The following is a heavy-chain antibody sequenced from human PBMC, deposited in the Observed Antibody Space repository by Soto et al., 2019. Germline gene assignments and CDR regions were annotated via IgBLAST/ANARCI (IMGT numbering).Heavy chain of an antibody. V-gene: IGHV4-39*01. CDR1: GGSISSKTSY. CDR2: IYYRGDT. D-gene: IGHD3-10*01. CDR3: ARHSFGDLYNWVDP. Sequence: SETLSLTCTVSGGSISSKTSYWGWIRQPPGKGLEWIGTIYYRGDTYYNPSLNSRVTISVDTSKNQFSLKLSSVTAADTAVYYCARHSFGDLYNWVDPWGQGILVTVS. J-gene: IGHJ5*02.